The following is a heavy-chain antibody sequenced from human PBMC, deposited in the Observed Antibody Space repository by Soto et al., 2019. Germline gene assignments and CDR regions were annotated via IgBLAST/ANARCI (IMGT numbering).Heavy chain of an antibody. CDR3: ARVGYYGMEVYFDY. D-gene: IGHD3-10*01. Sequence: PSETLSLTCTVSGGSISSYYWSWIRQPPGKGLEWIGYIYYSGSTNYNPSLKSRVTISVDTSKNQFSLKLSSVTAADTAVYYCARVGYYGMEVYFDYWGQGTLVTVSS. V-gene: IGHV4-59*01. CDR1: GGSISSYY. J-gene: IGHJ4*02. CDR2: IYYSGST.